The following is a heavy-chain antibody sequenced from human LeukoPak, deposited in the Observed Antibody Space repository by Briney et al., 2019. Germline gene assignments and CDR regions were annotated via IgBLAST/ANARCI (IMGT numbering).Heavy chain of an antibody. V-gene: IGHV1-8*01. CDR2: MNPKTGKT. Sequence: ALVKVSCKTSGYTFSSYEINWVRQAAGRGLEWVGWMNPKTGKTAYARNLQGRVTITRDTSISTAYMDLSALRSEDTAVYYCARIRTVTTGLKGYYFDYWGQGTLVTVSS. D-gene: IGHD1-1*01. CDR3: ARIRTVTTGLKGYYFDY. CDR1: GYTFSSYE. J-gene: IGHJ4*02.